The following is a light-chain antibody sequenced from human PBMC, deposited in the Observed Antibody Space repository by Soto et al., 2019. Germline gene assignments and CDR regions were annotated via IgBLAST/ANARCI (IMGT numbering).Light chain of an antibody. CDR2: AAS. CDR1: QSISSY. CDR3: QHSYRTPYT. Sequence: DIQMTQSPSSLSASVGDRVTITCRASQSISSYLNWYQQKPGKAPKLLIYAASSLQSGVPSRFSVSGSGTDFTLPISSLQPEDFATYYCQHSYRTPYTFGQGTKLEIK. V-gene: IGKV1-39*01. J-gene: IGKJ2*01.